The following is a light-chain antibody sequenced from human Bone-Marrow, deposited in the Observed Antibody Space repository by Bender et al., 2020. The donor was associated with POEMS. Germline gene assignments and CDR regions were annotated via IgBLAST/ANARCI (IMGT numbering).Light chain of an antibody. CDR3: WSYAGSSTFVV. CDR1: SSDVGNYDL. J-gene: IGLJ2*01. V-gene: IGLV2-23*02. CDR2: EVS. Sequence: QSALTQPASVSGSPGQSITISCTGTSSDVGNYDLVSWYQQHPGKAPKLMIYEVSKRPSGVSNRFSGSKSGNTASLTISGLQAEDEANYCCWSYAGSSTFVVFGGGTKLTVL.